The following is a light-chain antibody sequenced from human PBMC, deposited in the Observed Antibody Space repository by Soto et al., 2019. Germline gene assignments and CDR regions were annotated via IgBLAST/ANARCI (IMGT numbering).Light chain of an antibody. CDR1: QTISSW. CDR2: AAS. J-gene: IGKJ5*01. Sequence: DIHMPPSPSTLSASFGDRVPITCRASQTISSWLAWYQQKPGKAPKLLIYAASTLQSGVPSRFSGSGSGTDFTLTISCLQSEDFATYYCQQYYSYPPITFGQGTRLEIK. V-gene: IGKV1-5*01. CDR3: QQYYSYPPIT.